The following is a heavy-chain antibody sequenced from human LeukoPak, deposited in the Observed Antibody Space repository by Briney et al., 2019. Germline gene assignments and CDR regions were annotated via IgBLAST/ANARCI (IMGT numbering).Heavy chain of an antibody. CDR3: ARGTHYYDYYMDV. Sequence: GGSLRLSCAASGFTFSSYWMSWVRQAPGKGLEWVANIKQDGSEKYYVDSVKGRFTISRDNAKNSLYLQMNSLRAEDAAVYYCARGTHYYDYYMDVWGKGTTVTISS. CDR1: GFTFSSYW. V-gene: IGHV3-7*01. CDR2: IKQDGSEK. J-gene: IGHJ6*03.